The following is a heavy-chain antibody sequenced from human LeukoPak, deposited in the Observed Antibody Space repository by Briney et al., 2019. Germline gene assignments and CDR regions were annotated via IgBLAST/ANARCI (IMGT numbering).Heavy chain of an antibody. Sequence: SGTLSLTCAVYGGSFSGYYWSWIRQPPGKGLEWIGEINHSGSTNYNPSLKSRVTISVDTSKNQFSLKLSSVTAADTAVYYCARGQSGAAAGTGFRYQLYFDYWGQGTLVTVSS. CDR2: INHSGST. CDR3: ARGQSGAAAGTGFRYQLYFDY. J-gene: IGHJ4*02. D-gene: IGHD6-13*01. V-gene: IGHV4-34*01. CDR1: GGSFSGYY.